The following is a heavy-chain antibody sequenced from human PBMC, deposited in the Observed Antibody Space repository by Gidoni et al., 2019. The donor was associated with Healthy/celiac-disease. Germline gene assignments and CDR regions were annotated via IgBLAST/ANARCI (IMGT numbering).Heavy chain of an antibody. D-gene: IGHD6-19*01. J-gene: IGHJ6*02. CDR3: ATPEGPGWPHHYYYGMDV. Sequence: QVPLVQSGAEVKKPGSSVKVPCKASGGTFSSYASSWVRQAPGQGLEWMGGIIPIFGTANYAQKFQGRVTITADESTSTAYMELSSLRSEDTAVYYCATPEGPGWPHHYYYGMDVWGQGTTVTVSS. CDR1: GGTFSSYA. V-gene: IGHV1-69*01. CDR2: IIPIFGTA.